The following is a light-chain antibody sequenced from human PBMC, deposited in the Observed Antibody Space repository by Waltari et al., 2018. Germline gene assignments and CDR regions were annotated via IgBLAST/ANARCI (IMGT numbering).Light chain of an antibody. V-gene: IGKV1-NL1*01. CDR1: QAISNS. Sequence: TCRASQAISNSIAWYQQKPGKAPKVLLYRASTLESGVPSRFSGSGTGTDYTLTISSLQPEDFATYYCQQYAATPLTFGGGTKVEIK. J-gene: IGKJ4*02. CDR3: QQYAATPLT. CDR2: RAS.